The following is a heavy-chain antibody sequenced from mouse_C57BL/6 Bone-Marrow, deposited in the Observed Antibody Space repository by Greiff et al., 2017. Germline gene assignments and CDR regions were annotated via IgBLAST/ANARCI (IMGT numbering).Heavy chain of an antibody. J-gene: IGHJ3*01. CDR3: ARGGIYYDYDGGFAY. CDR2: IYPGSGNT. Sequence: QVQLQQSGAELVRPGASVKLSCKASSYTFTDYYINWVKQRPGQGLEWIARIYPGSGNTYYNEKFKGKATLTAEKSSSTAYMQLSSLTSEDSAVYFCARGGIYYDYDGGFAYWGQGTLVTVSA. D-gene: IGHD2-4*01. CDR1: SYTFTDYY. V-gene: IGHV1-76*01.